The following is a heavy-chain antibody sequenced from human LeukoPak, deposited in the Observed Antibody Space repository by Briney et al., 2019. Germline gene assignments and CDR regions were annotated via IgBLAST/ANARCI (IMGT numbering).Heavy chain of an antibody. CDR1: GFAFRLYS. V-gene: IGHV3-30-3*01. Sequence: PGGSLRLSCAASGFAFRLYSMHWVRQAPGKGLEWVSFMSDDGTNQFYADSVQGRFTISRDNSNNTLYLQMNNLRVDDTAVHYCARAPLRYYDWLLEHWGQGTLVTVSS. CDR2: MSDDGTNQ. D-gene: IGHD3-9*01. CDR3: ARAPLRYYDWLLEH. J-gene: IGHJ4*02.